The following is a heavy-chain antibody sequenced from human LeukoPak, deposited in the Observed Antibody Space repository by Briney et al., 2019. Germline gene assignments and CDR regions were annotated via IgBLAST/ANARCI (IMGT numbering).Heavy chain of an antibody. V-gene: IGHV3-9*01. J-gene: IGHJ4*02. D-gene: IGHD6-19*01. CDR1: GFTFDDYA. CDR3: AKDSSGWDFDY. Sequence: GGSLRLSCAASGFTFDDYAMHWVRQAPGKGLEWVSGISWNSGSIGYADSVKGRFTISRDNAKNSLYLQMNSLRAEDTALYYCAKDSSGWDFDYWGQGTLVTVSS. CDR2: ISWNSGSI.